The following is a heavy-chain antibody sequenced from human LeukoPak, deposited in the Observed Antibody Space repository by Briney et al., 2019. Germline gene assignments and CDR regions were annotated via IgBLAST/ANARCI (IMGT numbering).Heavy chain of an antibody. V-gene: IGHV1-69*01. D-gene: IGHD5/OR15-5a*01. CDR1: GGTFSSYA. CDR3: ARGVLTVDYYYYGMDV. J-gene: IGHJ6*01. Sequence: SVKVSCKASGGTFSSYAISWVRQAPGQGLEWMGGIIPIFGTANYAQKFQGRVTITADESTSTAYMELRSLRSDDTAVYYCARGVLTVDYYYYGMDVWGQGTTVTVSS. CDR2: IIPIFGTA.